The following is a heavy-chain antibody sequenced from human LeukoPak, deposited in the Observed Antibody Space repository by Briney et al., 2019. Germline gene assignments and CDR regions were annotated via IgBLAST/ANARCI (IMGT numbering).Heavy chain of an antibody. Sequence: ASVKVSCKASGYTFTGYYMHWVRQAPGQGLEWMGWINPNSGGTNYAQKFQGRVTMTRDTSISTAYMELSRLRSDDTAVYYCARVFARVVPAAPFDPWGQGTLVTVSS. CDR1: GYTFTGYY. J-gene: IGHJ5*02. CDR2: INPNSGGT. CDR3: ARVFARVVPAAPFDP. V-gene: IGHV1-2*02. D-gene: IGHD2-2*01.